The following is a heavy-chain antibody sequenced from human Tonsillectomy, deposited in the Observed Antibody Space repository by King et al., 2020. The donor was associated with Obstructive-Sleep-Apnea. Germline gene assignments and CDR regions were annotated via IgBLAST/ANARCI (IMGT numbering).Heavy chain of an antibody. CDR1: GYSFTSYW. CDR2: IYPGDSDT. D-gene: IGHD2-15*01. J-gene: IGHJ4*02. CDR3: ARRAYCSGGSCYSSPYYFDY. Sequence: VQLVQSGAEVKKPGESLKISCKGSGYSFTSYWIGWVRQMPGKGLEWMGIIYPGDSDTRYSPSFQGQVTISADKSISTAYLQWSSLKASDTAMYYCARRAYCSGGSCYSSPYYFDYWGQGTLVTVSS. V-gene: IGHV5-51*01.